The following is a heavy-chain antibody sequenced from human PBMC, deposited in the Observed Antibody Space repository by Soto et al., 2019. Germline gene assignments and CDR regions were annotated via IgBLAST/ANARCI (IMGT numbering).Heavy chain of an antibody. J-gene: IGHJ4*02. CDR3: ANALDYGDYYY. CDR2: ISGSGGST. V-gene: IGHV3-23*01. D-gene: IGHD4-17*01. Sequence: EVQLLESGGGLVQPGGALRLSCAASGFTFSSYAMSWVRQAPGKGLEWVSAISGSGGSTYYADSVKGRFTISRDNSKNTLYLQMNSLRAEDTAVYYCANALDYGDYYYWGQGTLVTVSS. CDR1: GFTFSSYA.